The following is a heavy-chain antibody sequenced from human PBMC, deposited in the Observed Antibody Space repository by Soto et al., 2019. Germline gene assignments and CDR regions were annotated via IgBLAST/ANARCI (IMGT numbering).Heavy chain of an antibody. CDR3: ARDPAADGYYGMDV. CDR2: ISSTSSHI. CDR1: EFSFSSYN. Sequence: EVQLVESGGGLVKPGGSLRLSCVGSEFSFSSYNMNWVRQAPGKGLEWVSFISSTSSHIHYADSVEGRFTISRDNAKNSLYLQMNSLRAEDTAVYYCARDPAADGYYGMDVWGQGTTVTVSS. V-gene: IGHV3-21*01. J-gene: IGHJ6*02. D-gene: IGHD6-13*01.